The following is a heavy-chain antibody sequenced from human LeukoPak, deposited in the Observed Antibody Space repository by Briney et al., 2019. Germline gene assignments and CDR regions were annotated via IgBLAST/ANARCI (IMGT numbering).Heavy chain of an antibody. CDR2: ISSSSTYT. CDR1: GLTFSNAW. Sequence: GGSLRLSCAASGLTFSNAWMSWIRQAPGKGLEWLSYISSSSTYTNYADSVKGRFTISRDNAKNSLYLQMNSLRAEDTAVYYCARDLKGSAWYVDYWGQGTLVTVSS. J-gene: IGHJ4*02. CDR3: ARDLKGSAWYVDY. V-gene: IGHV3-11*05. D-gene: IGHD6-19*01.